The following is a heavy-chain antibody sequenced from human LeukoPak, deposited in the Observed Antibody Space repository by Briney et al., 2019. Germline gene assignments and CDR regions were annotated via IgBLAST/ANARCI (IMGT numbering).Heavy chain of an antibody. J-gene: IGHJ4*02. Sequence: PSETLSLTCTVSGGSINSSSYYWGWIRQPPGKGLEWIGSIYYSGSTYYNPSLKSRVTISVDTSKNQFSLKLSSVTAADTAVYYCARTPYDFWSGYWRTQFDYWGQGTLVTVSS. CDR3: ARTPYDFWSGYWRTQFDY. V-gene: IGHV4-39*01. CDR1: GGSINSSSYY. CDR2: IYYSGST. D-gene: IGHD3-3*01.